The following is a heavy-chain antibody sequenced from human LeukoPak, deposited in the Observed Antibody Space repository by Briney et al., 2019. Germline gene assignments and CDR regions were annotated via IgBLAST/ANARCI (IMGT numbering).Heavy chain of an antibody. V-gene: IGHV4-4*07. CDR1: GGSISSYY. Sequence: SETLSLTCTVSGGSISSYYWSWIRQPAGKGLEWIGRIYTSGSTNYNPSLKSRVTMSVDTSKNQFSLRLNSVTAADTAVYYCARGGGTYSGGYLCNMDVWGKGTTVTVSS. D-gene: IGHD3-22*01. J-gene: IGHJ6*03. CDR2: IYTSGST. CDR3: ARGGGTYSGGYLCNMDV.